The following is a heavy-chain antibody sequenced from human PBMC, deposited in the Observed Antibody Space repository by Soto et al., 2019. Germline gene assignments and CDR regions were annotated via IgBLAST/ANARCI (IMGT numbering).Heavy chain of an antibody. V-gene: IGHV4-59*08. J-gene: IGHJ6*03. D-gene: IGHD2-15*01. CDR1: GGSISSYY. CDR2: IYYSGST. CDR3: ARQFRYCSGGSCDYYYYMDV. Sequence: KTSETLSLTCTVSGGSISSYYWSWIRQPPGKGLEWIGYIYYSGSTNYNPSLKSRVTISVDTSKNQFSLKLSSVTAADTAVYYCARQFRYCSGGSCDYYYYMDVWGKGTTVTVSS.